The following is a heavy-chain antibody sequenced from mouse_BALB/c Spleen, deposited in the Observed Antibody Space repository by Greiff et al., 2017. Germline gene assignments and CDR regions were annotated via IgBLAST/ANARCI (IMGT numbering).Heavy chain of an antibody. V-gene: IGHV6-6*02. CDR2: IRLKSNNYAT. J-gene: IGHJ1*01. CDR3: TYYRYDVWYFDV. CDR1: GFTFSNYW. Sequence: EVKLVESGGGLVQPGGSMKLSCVASGFTFSNYWMNWVRQSPEKGLEWVAEIRLKSNNYATHYAESVKGRFTISRDDSKSSVYLQMNNLRAEDTGIYYCTYYRYDVWYFDVWGAGTTVTVSS. D-gene: IGHD2-14*01.